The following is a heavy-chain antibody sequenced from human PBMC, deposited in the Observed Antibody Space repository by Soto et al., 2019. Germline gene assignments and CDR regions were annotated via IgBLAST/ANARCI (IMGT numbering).Heavy chain of an antibody. CDR3: GRVHKAEAFYYYGTD. J-gene: IGHJ6*01. Sequence: SGPTLVNPTQTLTLTCTFSGFSLTSTGMCVNWVRQPPGKALEWLALIDWHDDKYYNTSLKTRLSISRDTSKNQVVLKLTNMDPVDTATYFCGRVHKAEAFYYYGTD. CDR2: IDWHDDK. V-gene: IGHV2-70*20. CDR1: GFSLTSTGMC.